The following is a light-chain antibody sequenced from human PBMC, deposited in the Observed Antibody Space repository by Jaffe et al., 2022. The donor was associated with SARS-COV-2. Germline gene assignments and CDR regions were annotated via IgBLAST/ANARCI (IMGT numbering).Light chain of an antibody. CDR1: QSVSIN. J-gene: IGKJ5*01. CDR3: QQYHNWPPIT. CDR2: GAS. Sequence: EIVMTQSSASLSVSPGEKVTLSCRASQSVSINLAWYQQKPGQAPRLLIYGASTRATGVPARFSGSGSGTEFTLTISSLQSEDFAVYYCQQYHNWPPITFGQGTRVEIK. V-gene: IGKV3-15*01.